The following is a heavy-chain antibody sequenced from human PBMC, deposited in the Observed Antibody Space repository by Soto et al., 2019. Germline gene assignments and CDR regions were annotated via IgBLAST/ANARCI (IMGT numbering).Heavy chain of an antibody. Sequence: QVQLQESGPGLVKPSQTLSLTCTVSGGSISSGGYYWSWIRQHPGKGLEWIGYIYYSGSTYYNPSLKSRVTXXVXTXXNQFSLKLSSVTAADTAVYYCARTGSSWYNSYFDYWGQGTLVTVSS. V-gene: IGHV4-31*03. CDR2: IYYSGST. J-gene: IGHJ4*02. D-gene: IGHD6-13*01. CDR1: GGSISSGGYY. CDR3: ARTGSSWYNSYFDY.